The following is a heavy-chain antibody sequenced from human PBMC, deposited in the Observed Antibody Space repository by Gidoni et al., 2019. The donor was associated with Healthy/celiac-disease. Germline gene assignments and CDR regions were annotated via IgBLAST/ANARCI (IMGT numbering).Heavy chain of an antibody. D-gene: IGHD2-15*01. CDR1: GGSFSGYY. V-gene: IGHV4-34*01. Sequence: QVQLQQWGAGLLKPSETMSLTCDVYGGSFSGYYWSWIRQPPGKGLEWIGDINHRGSTNYNPSLKSRVTISVDTSKNQFSLKLSSVTAADTAVYYCARDVCSGGSCSQRYFDYWGQGTLVTVSS. CDR3: ARDVCSGGSCSQRYFDY. CDR2: INHRGST. J-gene: IGHJ4*02.